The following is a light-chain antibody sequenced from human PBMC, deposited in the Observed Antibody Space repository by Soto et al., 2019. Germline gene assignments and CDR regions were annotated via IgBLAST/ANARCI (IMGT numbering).Light chain of an antibody. CDR2: EGS. CDR3: CSYAGSSTFI. Sequence: QSVLTQPASVSGSPGQSITISCTGTSSDVGNYNLVSWYQHHPGKAPKLMIYEGSKRPSGVSNRFSGSQSGNTASLTISGLQAEDEADYSCCSYAGSSTFIFGGGTKLTVL. J-gene: IGLJ2*01. V-gene: IGLV2-23*03. CDR1: SSDVGNYNL.